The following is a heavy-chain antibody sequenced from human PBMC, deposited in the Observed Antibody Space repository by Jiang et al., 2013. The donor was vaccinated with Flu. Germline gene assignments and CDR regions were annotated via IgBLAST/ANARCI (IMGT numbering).Heavy chain of an antibody. CDR1: GYGFLSYY. V-gene: IGHV1-46*01. CDR2: INPIGGST. Sequence: SGAEVKKPGASVRISCKASGYGFLSYYIHWVRQAPGQGLEWMGIINPIGGSTNYAQKFQGRVTMTGDTSTSTVYMDLSSLRSDDTAVYYCARDRPLPDYWGQGTLVTVSS. J-gene: IGHJ4*02. CDR3: ARDRPLPDY.